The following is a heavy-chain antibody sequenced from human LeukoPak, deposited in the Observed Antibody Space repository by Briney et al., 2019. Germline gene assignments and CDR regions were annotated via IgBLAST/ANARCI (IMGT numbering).Heavy chain of an antibody. CDR2: INHSGRT. V-gene: IGHV4-34*01. CDR3: ARVWEPKGTGTYYFDY. CDR1: GDSFIGYF. Sequence: SETLSLTCAAYGDSFIGYFWTWIRQPPGKGLEWIGDINHSGRTNYNPSLQRRVSISVDTSNNQFSLNLTSVTAADTAVYYCARVWEPKGTGTYYFDYWGQGALVTVSS. D-gene: IGHD1-26*01. J-gene: IGHJ4*02.